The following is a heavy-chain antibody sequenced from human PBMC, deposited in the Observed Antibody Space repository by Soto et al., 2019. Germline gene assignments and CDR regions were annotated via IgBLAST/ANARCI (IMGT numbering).Heavy chain of an antibody. CDR1: GFTVGGSD. Sequence: GGSQRLSCGASGFTVGGSDGSWVRQAPGKGLEWVSVIYSGGSTYYADSVKGRFTISRDNSKNTLYLQMNSLRAEDTAVYYCARAPPDFWSGYYTYFDYWGQGTLVTVSS. J-gene: IGHJ4*02. D-gene: IGHD3-3*01. CDR3: ARAPPDFWSGYYTYFDY. V-gene: IGHV3-66*01. CDR2: IYSGGST.